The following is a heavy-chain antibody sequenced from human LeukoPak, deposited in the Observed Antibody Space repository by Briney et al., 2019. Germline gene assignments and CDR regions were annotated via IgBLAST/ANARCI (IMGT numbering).Heavy chain of an antibody. CDR2: ISGSGGST. CDR3: AKGLYYDFWSGYLAY. Sequence: GSLRLSCAASGFTFSSYAMSWVRQAPGKGLEWVSAISGSGGSTYYADSVKGRFTISRDNSKNTLYLQMNSLRAGDTAVYYCAKGLYYDFWSGYLAYWGQGTLVTVSS. J-gene: IGHJ4*02. D-gene: IGHD3-3*01. CDR1: GFTFSSYA. V-gene: IGHV3-23*01.